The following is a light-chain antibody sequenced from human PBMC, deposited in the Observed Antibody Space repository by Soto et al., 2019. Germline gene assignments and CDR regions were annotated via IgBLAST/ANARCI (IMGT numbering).Light chain of an antibody. J-gene: IGKJ4*01. Sequence: EIVLTQSPATLSSAPGERATLSCRASQSVSSYLAWYQQKGGQAPRLLIYDASNRATGIPARFSGSGSETDFTLTISTLEPEDFAVYYCQQRSNWLTCGGGTKVEIK. CDR1: QSVSSY. CDR2: DAS. V-gene: IGKV3-11*01. CDR3: QQRSNWLT.